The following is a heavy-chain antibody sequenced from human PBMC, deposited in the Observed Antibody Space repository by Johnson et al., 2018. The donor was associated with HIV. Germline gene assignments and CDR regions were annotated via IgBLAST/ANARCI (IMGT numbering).Heavy chain of an antibody. CDR1: GFTFTSHG. V-gene: IGHV3-30*03. CDR3: AREGGALDAFDI. D-gene: IGHD1-26*01. J-gene: IGHJ3*02. CDR2: ISYDGSNK. Sequence: QMLLVESGGGLVQPGGSLRLSCAVSGFTFTSHGMHWVRQAPGKGLEWVAVISYDGSNKYYADSVKGRFTISRDNSKNTLYLQMNSLRAEDTAVYYCAREGGALDAFDIWGQGTMVTVSS.